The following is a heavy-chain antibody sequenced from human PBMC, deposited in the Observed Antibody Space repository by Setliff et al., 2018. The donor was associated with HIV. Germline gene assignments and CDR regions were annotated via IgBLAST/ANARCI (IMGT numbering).Heavy chain of an antibody. Sequence: GGSLRLSCAASGFTFSSYSMNWVRQAPGKGLQWVSYISSSSNTKYYADSVKGRFNSSRDNAKNSLYLQMNSLRAEDTAVYYCARSHYDSRGYYYRGDAFDIWGLGTMVTVSS. CDR3: ARSHYDSRGYYYRGDAFDI. J-gene: IGHJ3*02. CDR2: ISSSSNTK. D-gene: IGHD3-22*01. CDR1: GFTFSSYS. V-gene: IGHV3-48*01.